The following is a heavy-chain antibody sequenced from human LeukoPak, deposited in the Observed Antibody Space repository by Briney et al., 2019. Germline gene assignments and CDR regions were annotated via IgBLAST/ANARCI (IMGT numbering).Heavy chain of an antibody. Sequence: ASVKVSCKASGGTFSSYAISWVRQAPGQGLEWMGGIIPIFGTANYAQKFQGRVTITADESTSTAYMELSSLRSEDTAVYYCARGPKWELQVTFLDYWGQGTLVTVSP. J-gene: IGHJ4*02. CDR3: ARGPKWELQVTFLDY. CDR1: GGTFSSYA. D-gene: IGHD1-26*01. CDR2: IIPIFGTA. V-gene: IGHV1-69*01.